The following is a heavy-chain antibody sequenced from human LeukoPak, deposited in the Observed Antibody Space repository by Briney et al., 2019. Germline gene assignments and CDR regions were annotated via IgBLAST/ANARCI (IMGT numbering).Heavy chain of an antibody. J-gene: IGHJ4*02. CDR1: GFTFTDFY. V-gene: IGHV3-21*04. CDR3: ARLSGTYGTTSRVLDS. Sequence: GGSLRLSCAASGFTFTDFYMNWVRQAPGKGLEWVSWISPTSSYMYYADSVKGRFTISRDNSDNTVSLQVNSLRAEDTAVYYCARLSGTYGTTSRVLDSWGQGTLVIVSS. D-gene: IGHD1-1*01. CDR2: ISPTSSYM.